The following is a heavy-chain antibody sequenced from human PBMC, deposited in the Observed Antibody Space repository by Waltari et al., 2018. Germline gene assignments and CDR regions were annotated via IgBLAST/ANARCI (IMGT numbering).Heavy chain of an antibody. V-gene: IGHV3-23*03. CDR1: GFTFSSYA. J-gene: IGHJ6*03. Sequence: EVQLLESGGGLVQPGGSLRLSCAASGFTFSSYAMSWVRQAQGKGLEGVSVIYRGGSSTYYADSVKGRFTISRDNSKNTLYLQMNSLRAEDTAVYYCAKTQETYYYYYMDVWGKGTTVTVSS. CDR2: IYRGGSST. CDR3: AKTQETYYYYYMDV.